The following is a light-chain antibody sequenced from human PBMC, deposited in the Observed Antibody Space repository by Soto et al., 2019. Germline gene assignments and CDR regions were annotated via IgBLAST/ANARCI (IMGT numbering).Light chain of an antibody. Sequence: DIQLTQSPSFLSASVGDRVTITCRASQDISSYLAWYQQKPGKAPKLLIYAASTLQNGVPSRFSGSGSGTEFTLTISSLQPEDFATYYCQQLNSYPTFGPGTKVDN. CDR3: QQLNSYPT. CDR1: QDISSY. CDR2: AAS. V-gene: IGKV1-9*01. J-gene: IGKJ3*01.